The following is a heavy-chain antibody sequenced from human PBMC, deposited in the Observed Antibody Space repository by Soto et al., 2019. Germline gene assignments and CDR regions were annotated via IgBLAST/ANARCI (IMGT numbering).Heavy chain of an antibody. V-gene: IGHV3-23*01. CDR2: ISGSGA. J-gene: IGHJ4*02. CDR3: AKDSWGGTVSGWSHDY. Sequence: XGSLRLSCAASGFTFSNYPMSWVRQAPGKGLDWVSVISGSGAFYADSVKGRFTISRDHSKNTLYLQMNSLRGDDTAVYYCAKDSWGGTVSGWSHDYWGQGTLVTVSS. D-gene: IGHD6-19*01. CDR1: GFTFSNYP.